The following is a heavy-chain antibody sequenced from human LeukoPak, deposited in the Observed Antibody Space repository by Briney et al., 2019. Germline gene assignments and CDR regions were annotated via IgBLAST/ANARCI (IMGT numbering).Heavy chain of an antibody. D-gene: IGHD2-15*01. CDR2: INPNSGGT. Sequence: ASVKVSCKASGYTFTGYYMHWVRQAPGQGLEWMGWINPNSGGTNYAQKFQGRVTMTRDTSISTAYMELSRLRSDDTAVYYCARVEVVVVVSLDYYYGMDVWGQGATVTVSS. J-gene: IGHJ6*02. CDR3: ARVEVVVVVSLDYYYGMDV. CDR1: GYTFTGYY. V-gene: IGHV1-2*02.